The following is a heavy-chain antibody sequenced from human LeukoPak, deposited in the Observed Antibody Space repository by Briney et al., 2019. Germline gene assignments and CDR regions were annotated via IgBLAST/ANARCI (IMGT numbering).Heavy chain of an antibody. CDR1: GGSISSYY. V-gene: IGHV4-4*07. D-gene: IGHD3-22*01. CDR2: IYTSGST. Sequence: SETLSLTCTVSGGSISSYYWSWIRQPAGKGLEWIARIYTSGSTNYNPSLKSRVTMSVDTSKNQFSLKLSSVTAADTAVYYCARGRRGVVITRGAFDYWGQGTLVTVSS. J-gene: IGHJ4*02. CDR3: ARGRRGVVITRGAFDY.